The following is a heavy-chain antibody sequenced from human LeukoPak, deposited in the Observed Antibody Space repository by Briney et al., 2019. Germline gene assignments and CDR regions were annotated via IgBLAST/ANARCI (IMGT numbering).Heavy chain of an antibody. J-gene: IGHJ4*02. CDR2: ISGSGGST. Sequence: GGSLRLSCAASGFTFSSYAMSCGPEAPGKELESFSAISGSGGSTYYADSVKGRFTISRHNSKNTLYLQMNSLRAEDTAVYYCAKGGLSHTKLFDYWGQGTLVTVSS. CDR3: AKGGLSHTKLFDY. CDR1: GFTFSSYA. V-gene: IGHV3-23*01. D-gene: IGHD3-9*01.